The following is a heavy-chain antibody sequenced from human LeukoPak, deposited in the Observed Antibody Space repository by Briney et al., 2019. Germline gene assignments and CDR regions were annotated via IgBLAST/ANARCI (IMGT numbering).Heavy chain of an antibody. D-gene: IGHD2/OR15-2a*01. CDR1: GFTFSAYA. V-gene: IGHV3-64D*09. J-gene: IGHJ4*02. Sequence: PGGSLRLSCSASGFTFSAYAMYWVRQAPGKGLEYVSGISSNGGSSFYADSVKGRFTISRDNSRNTLYLQMSSLRAEDTAVYLCVKDLRSDFMGVLSRYLSYWGQGTLVTVSS. CDR2: ISSNGGSS. CDR3: VKDLRSDFMGVLSRYLSY.